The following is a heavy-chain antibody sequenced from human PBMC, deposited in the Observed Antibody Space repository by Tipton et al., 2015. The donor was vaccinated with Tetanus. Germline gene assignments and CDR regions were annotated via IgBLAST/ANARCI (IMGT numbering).Heavy chain of an antibody. V-gene: IGHV1-18*04. Sequence: QLVQSGAEVKKPGASVKVSCKASGYTFTSYGISWVRQAPGQGLEWMGWISAYNGNTNYAQKLQGRVTMATDTSTSTAYMELRSLRSDDTAVYYCARDLEDYYDSSGYYTDDAFDIWGQGTMVTVSS. CDR1: GYTFTSYG. D-gene: IGHD3-22*01. CDR3: ARDLEDYYDSSGYYTDDAFDI. CDR2: ISAYNGNT. J-gene: IGHJ3*02.